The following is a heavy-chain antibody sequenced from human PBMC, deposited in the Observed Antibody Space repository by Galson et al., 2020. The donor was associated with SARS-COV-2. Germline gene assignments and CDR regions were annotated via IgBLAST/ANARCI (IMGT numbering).Heavy chain of an antibody. D-gene: IGHD3-3*01. J-gene: IGHJ4*02. CDR3: TRDDFWSVYYAH. Sequence: TGGSLRLSCTASGFTFGDYAMSWVRQATGKGLEWVGFIRSKAYGGTTEYAASVKGRFTISRDDSKSIAYLQMNSLKTEDTAVYYCTRDDFWSVYYAHWGQGTLVTVSS. V-gene: IGHV3-49*04. CDR2: IRSKAYGGTT. CDR1: GFTFGDYA.